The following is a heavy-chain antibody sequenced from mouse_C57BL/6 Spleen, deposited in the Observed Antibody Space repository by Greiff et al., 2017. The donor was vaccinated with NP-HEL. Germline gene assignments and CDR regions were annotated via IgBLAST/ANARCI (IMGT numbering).Heavy chain of an antibody. CDR3: ARDSVFAD. J-gene: IGHJ3*01. CDR2: IDPSDSDT. CDR1: GYTFTSYW. Sequence: QVQLQQPGAELVRPGSSVKLSCKASGYTFTSYWMHWVKQRPRQGLEWIGNIDPSDSDTHYNQKFKDKATLTVDKSSSTAYMQLSSLTSEDSAVYYYARDSVFADWGQGTLVTVSA. D-gene: IGHD3-3*01. V-gene: IGHV1-52*01.